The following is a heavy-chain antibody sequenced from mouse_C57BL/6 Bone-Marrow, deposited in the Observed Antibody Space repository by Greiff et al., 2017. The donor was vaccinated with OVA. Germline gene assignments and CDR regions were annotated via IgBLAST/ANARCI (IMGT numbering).Heavy chain of an antibody. Sequence: EVKLVESGGGLVKPGGSLKLSCAASGFTFSSYAMSWVRQTPEKRLEWVATISDGGSYTYYPDNVKGRFTISRDNAKNNLYLQMSHLKSEDTAMYYCARDGYYVGPAWFAYWGQGTLVTVSA. CDR1: GFTFSSYA. D-gene: IGHD2-3*01. CDR2: ISDGGSYT. V-gene: IGHV5-4*01. J-gene: IGHJ3*01. CDR3: ARDGYYVGPAWFAY.